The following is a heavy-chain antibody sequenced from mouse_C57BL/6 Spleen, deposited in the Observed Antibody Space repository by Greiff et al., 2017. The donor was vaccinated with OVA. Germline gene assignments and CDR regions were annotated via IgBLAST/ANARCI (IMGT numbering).Heavy chain of an antibody. Sequence: EVKLVESGGGLVKPGGSLKLSCAASGFTFSSYAMSWVRQTPEKRLEWVATISDGGSYTYYPDNVKGRFTISRDNAKNNLYLQMGHLKSKDTAMYYCERDRYYAMDDWGKGTSVTVSS. V-gene: IGHV5-4*01. CDR2: ISDGGSYT. CDR3: ERDRYYAMDD. J-gene: IGHJ4*01. CDR1: GFTFSSYA.